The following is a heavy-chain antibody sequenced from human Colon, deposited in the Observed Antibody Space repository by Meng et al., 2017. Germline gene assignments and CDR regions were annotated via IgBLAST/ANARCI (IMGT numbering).Heavy chain of an antibody. J-gene: IGHJ4*02. D-gene: IGHD2-21*01. CDR1: GGSLSDYY. Sequence: SETLSLTCTVFGGSLSDYYWSWIRQSPGKGLEWIGEINHRRSINYNPSLRSRVTISLDTSKNQFSLKLSSVTAADAAVYYCARGGNIVRELAKPFDHWGQGTRVTVSS. CDR2: INHRRSI. V-gene: IGHV4-34*01. CDR3: ARGGNIVRELAKPFDH.